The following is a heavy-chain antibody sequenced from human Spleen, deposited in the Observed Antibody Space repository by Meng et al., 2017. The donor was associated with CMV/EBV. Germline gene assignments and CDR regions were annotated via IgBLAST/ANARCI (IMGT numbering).Heavy chain of an antibody. CDR1: GYTFTSYG. CDR2: IIPILGIA. J-gene: IGHJ3*02. V-gene: IGHV1-69*04. CDR3: ARTYDIVRYPYDI. D-gene: IGHD5-12*01. Sequence: SVKVSCKASGYTFTSYGISWVRQAPGQGLEWMGRIIPILGIANYAQKFQGRVTMTRDTSISTGYMELNELTSDDTAVYYCARTYDIVRYPYDIWGQGTMVTVSS.